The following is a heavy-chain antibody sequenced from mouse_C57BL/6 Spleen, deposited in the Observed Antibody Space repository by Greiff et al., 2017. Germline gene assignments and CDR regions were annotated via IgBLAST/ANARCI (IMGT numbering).Heavy chain of an antibody. Sequence: QVHVKQSGAELARPGASVKLSCKASGYTFTSYGISWVKQRTGQGLEWIGEIYPRSGNTYYNEKFKGKATLTADKSSSTAYMELRSLTSEDSAVYFCARKGLGDYYAMDYWGQGTSVTVSS. J-gene: IGHJ4*01. CDR2: IYPRSGNT. CDR3: ARKGLGDYYAMDY. D-gene: IGHD4-1*01. V-gene: IGHV1-81*01. CDR1: GYTFTSYG.